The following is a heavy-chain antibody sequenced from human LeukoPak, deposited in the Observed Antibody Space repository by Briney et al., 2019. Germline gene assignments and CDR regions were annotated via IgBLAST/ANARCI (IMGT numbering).Heavy chain of an antibody. Sequence: GGSLRLSCAASGFTFSSYSMNWVRQAPGKGLEWVSSISSSSSYIYYADSVKGRFTISRDNAKNSLYLQMNSLRAEATAVYYCARDRHGVATIGDFDYWGQGTLVTVSS. D-gene: IGHD5-12*01. CDR2: ISSSSSYI. CDR3: ARDRHGVATIGDFDY. V-gene: IGHV3-21*01. CDR1: GFTFSSYS. J-gene: IGHJ4*02.